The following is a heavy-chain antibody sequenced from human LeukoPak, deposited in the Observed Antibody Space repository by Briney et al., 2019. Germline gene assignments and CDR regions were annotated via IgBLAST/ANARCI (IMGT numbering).Heavy chain of an antibody. V-gene: IGHV3-11*04. CDR2: ISSSGSTI. D-gene: IGHD3-22*01. J-gene: IGHJ3*02. CDR3: ARDYYYDSGGYYAFDI. CDR1: GFTFSDYY. Sequence: GGSLRLSCAASGFTFSDYYMSWIRQAPGKGLEWVSYISSSGSTIYYADSVKGRFTISRDNAKNSLYLQMNSLRAEDTAVYYCARDYYYDSGGYYAFDIWGQGTMVTVSS.